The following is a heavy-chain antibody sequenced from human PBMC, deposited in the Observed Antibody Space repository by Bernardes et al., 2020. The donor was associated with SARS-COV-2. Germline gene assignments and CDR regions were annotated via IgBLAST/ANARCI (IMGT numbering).Heavy chain of an antibody. Sequence: GGSLRLSCAASGFTFRSYAMSWVRQAPGPGLAWVSDISGSGGNTYYADSAKGRFTISRDNSKDTLYLQMNRLRAEDTALYYCAKPLYNWNYYPYDSWGQGTLVSVSS. D-gene: IGHD1-7*01. CDR1: GFTFRSYA. CDR2: ISGSGGNT. J-gene: IGHJ4*02. CDR3: AKPLYNWNYYPYDS. V-gene: IGHV3-23*01.